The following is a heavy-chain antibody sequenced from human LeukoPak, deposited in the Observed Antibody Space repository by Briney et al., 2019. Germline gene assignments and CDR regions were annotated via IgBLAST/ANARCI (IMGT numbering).Heavy chain of an antibody. Sequence: ASVKVSCKASGYTFTSYGISWVGQAPGQGLEWMGWISAYNGNTNYAQKLQGRVTMTTDTSTSTAYMELRSLRSDDTAVYYCARDYDILTGAAKLDYWGQGTLVTVSS. CDR3: ARDYDILTGAAKLDY. J-gene: IGHJ4*02. D-gene: IGHD3-9*01. CDR1: GYTFTSYG. CDR2: ISAYNGNT. V-gene: IGHV1-18*04.